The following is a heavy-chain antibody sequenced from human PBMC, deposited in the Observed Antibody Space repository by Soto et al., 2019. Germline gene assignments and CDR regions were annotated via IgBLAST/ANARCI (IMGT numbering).Heavy chain of an antibody. V-gene: IGHV1-18*04. CDR3: ARDLANPTYYYYYGMDV. CDR1: GYTFTSYG. J-gene: IGHJ6*02. Sequence: QVQLMQSGAEVKKPGASVKVSCKASGYTFTSYGISWVRQAPGQGLEWMGWISAYNGNTNYAQKLQGRVTMTTDTSTSTAYMELRSLRSDDTAVYYCARDLANPTYYYYYGMDVWGQGTTVTVSS. CDR2: ISAYNGNT.